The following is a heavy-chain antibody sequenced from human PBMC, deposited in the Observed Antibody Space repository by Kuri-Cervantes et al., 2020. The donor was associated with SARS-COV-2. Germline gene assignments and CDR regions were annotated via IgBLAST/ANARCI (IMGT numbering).Heavy chain of an antibody. J-gene: IGHJ6*02. V-gene: IGHV4-34*01. CDR2: INHSGST. D-gene: IGHD1-26*01. CDR3: ARDAPGDYGMDV. CDR1: GESFSGHY. Sequence: SETLSLTCAVYGESFSGHYWTWIRQPPGKGLEWIGEINHSGSTNYNPSLKSRVTISVDTSKNQFSLKVNSVTAADTAVYYCARDAPGDYGMDVWGQGTTVTVSS.